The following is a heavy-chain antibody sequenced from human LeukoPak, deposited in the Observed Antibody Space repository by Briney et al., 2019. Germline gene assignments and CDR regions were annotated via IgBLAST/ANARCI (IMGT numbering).Heavy chain of an antibody. CDR3: ARHRGGAYYYGSGSYYYMDV. D-gene: IGHD3-10*01. Sequence: PSETLSLTCAVYGGSFSGYYWSWIRQPPGKGLEWIGEINHSGSTNYNPSLKSRVTISVDTSKNQFSLKLSSVTAADTAVYYCARHRGGAYYYGSGSYYYMDVWGKGTTVTISS. CDR1: GGSFSGYY. J-gene: IGHJ6*03. V-gene: IGHV4-34*01. CDR2: INHSGST.